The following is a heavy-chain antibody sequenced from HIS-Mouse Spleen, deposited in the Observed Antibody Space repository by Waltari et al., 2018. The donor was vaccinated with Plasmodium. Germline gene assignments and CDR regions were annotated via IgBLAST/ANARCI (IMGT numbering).Heavy chain of an antibody. J-gene: IGHJ2*01. CDR3: ASSWYWYFDL. D-gene: IGHD6-13*01. Sequence: EVQLVESGGGLVQPGGSLRLSCAASGFTFSSCWMSWVRQAPGKGVGWVANIKQDGSEKYYVDSVKGRFTISRDNAKNSLYLQMNSLRAEDTAVYYCASSWYWYFDLWGRGTLVTVSS. V-gene: IGHV3-7*01. CDR1: GFTFSSCW. CDR2: IKQDGSEK.